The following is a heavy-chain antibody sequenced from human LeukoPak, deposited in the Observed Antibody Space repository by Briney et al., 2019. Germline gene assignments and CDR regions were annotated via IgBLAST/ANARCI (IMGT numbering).Heavy chain of an antibody. CDR3: ARSTGAGPGY. V-gene: IGHV3-74*01. CDR1: GFTFRTDW. CDR2: INSDGSST. J-gene: IGHJ4*02. Sequence: GGSLRLSCAASGFTFRTDWMHWVRHAPGKGPVWVSRINSDGSSTSYADSVKGRFTISRDNAKNTLYLQMNSLRAEDTAVYHCARSTGAGPGYWGQGTLVTVAS. D-gene: IGHD2-8*02.